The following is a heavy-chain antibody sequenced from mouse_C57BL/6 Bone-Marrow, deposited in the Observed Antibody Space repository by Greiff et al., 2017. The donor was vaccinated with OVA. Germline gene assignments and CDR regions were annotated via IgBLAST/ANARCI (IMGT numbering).Heavy chain of an antibody. CDR3: AREDYCGSSYGFDY. V-gene: IGHV1-52*01. CDR1: GYTFTSYW. CDR2: IDPSDSET. Sequence: QVQLQQPGAELVRPGSSVKLSCKASGYTFTSYWMHWVKQRPIQGLEWIGNIDPSDSETHYNQKFKDKATLTVDKSSSTAYMQLSSLTSEDSAVYYCAREDYCGSSYGFDYWGQGTTLTVSS. J-gene: IGHJ2*01. D-gene: IGHD1-1*01.